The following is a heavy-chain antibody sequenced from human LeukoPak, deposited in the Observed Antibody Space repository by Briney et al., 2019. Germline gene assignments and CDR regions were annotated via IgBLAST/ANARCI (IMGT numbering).Heavy chain of an antibody. Sequence: GGSLRLSCAASGFTFSSYGMHWVRQAPGKGLEWVAVISYDGSNKYYADSVKGRFTISRDNSKNTLYLQMNSLRAEDTAVYYCAKDADDFWSGYPDYYYYGMDVWGQGTTVTVSS. J-gene: IGHJ6*02. D-gene: IGHD3-3*01. CDR3: AKDADDFWSGYPDYYYYGMDV. CDR1: GFTFSSYG. CDR2: ISYDGSNK. V-gene: IGHV3-30*18.